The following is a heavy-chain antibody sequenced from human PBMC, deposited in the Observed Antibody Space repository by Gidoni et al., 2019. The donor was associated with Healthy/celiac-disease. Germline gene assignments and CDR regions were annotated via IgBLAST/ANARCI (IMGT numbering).Heavy chain of an antibody. CDR2: IITIFGTE. CDR1: GGTFSSYA. J-gene: IGHJ6*03. CDR3: ARVPFLESYMDV. V-gene: IGHV1-69*06. D-gene: IGHD3-3*02. Sequence: QVQLVQSGAEVKKPGSSVKVSCKASGGTFSSYAISWVRQAPGQGLEWMGGIITIFGTENDAQKFQGRVTITADKSTSTAYMELSSLRSEDTAVYYCARVPFLESYMDVWGKGTTVTVSS.